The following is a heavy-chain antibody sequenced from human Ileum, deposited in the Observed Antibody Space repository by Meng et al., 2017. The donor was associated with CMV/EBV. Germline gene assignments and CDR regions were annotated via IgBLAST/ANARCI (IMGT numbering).Heavy chain of an antibody. Sequence: QGQLGQSGAEVKKPGASVKVYCKASGYTFTTYGITWVRQAPGQWLEWIGWISAYSTHTNYAPKFQGRVTMTTDTSTSTAYMELRSLQSDDTAVYYCARGTGAGNYWGQGTLVTVSS. CDR3: ARGTGAGNY. CDR2: ISAYSTHT. V-gene: IGHV1-18*01. CDR1: GYTFTTYG. D-gene: IGHD1-26*01. J-gene: IGHJ4*02.